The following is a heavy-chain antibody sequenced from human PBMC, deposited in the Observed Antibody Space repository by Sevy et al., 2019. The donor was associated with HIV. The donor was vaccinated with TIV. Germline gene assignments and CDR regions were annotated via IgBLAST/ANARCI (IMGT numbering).Heavy chain of an antibody. J-gene: IGHJ5*02. V-gene: IGHV3-23*01. D-gene: IGHD3-10*01. CDR3: ARDPIKASLWFGESSS. Sequence: GGSLRLSCAASGFTFSTYAMSWVRQAPGKGLEWVSGISGSGGSTYYADSVKGRFTISRDISNNKFYLQMNSLRAEDTAVYYCARDPIKASLWFGESSSWGQGTLVTVSS. CDR1: GFTFSTYA. CDR2: ISGSGGST.